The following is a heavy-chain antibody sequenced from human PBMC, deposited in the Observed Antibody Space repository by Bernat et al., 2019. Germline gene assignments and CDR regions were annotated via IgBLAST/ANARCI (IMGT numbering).Heavy chain of an antibody. CDR2: SNAGNGNT. J-gene: IGHJ4*02. CDR3: ARDPYGDYVTGGDY. D-gene: IGHD4-17*01. Sequence: QVQLVQSGAEVKKPGASVKVSCKASGYTFTSYAMHWVRQAPGQRLEWMGWSNAGNGNTKYSQKFQGRVTITRDTSASTAYMELSSLRSEDTAVYYCARDPYGDYVTGGDYWGQGTLVTVSS. CDR1: GYTFTSYA. V-gene: IGHV1-3*01.